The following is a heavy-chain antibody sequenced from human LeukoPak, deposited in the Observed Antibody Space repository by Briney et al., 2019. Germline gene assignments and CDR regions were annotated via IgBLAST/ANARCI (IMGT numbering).Heavy chain of an antibody. Sequence: GGSLRLSCAASGFTFSSYGMHWVRQAPGKGLEWVAFIRYDGSNKYYADSVKGRFTISRDNSKNTLYLQMNSLRAEDTAVYYCAKDPPGCSSTSCYGRGMENYFDYWGQGTLVTVSS. CDR2: IRYDGSNK. V-gene: IGHV3-30*02. D-gene: IGHD2-2*01. J-gene: IGHJ4*02. CDR3: AKDPPGCSSTSCYGRGMENYFDY. CDR1: GFTFSSYG.